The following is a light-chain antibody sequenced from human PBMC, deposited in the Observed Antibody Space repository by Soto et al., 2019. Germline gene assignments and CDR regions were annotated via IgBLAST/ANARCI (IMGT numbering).Light chain of an antibody. Sequence: DLLMTQSPSSLSASVGDRVTITCRASQSISRYLNWYQLKPGKAPKLLIYAASSLQSGVPSRFTGSGSGTDFTLTISSLQPEDIATYYCQQSYSSPGTFGRGTKVEIK. CDR1: QSISRY. J-gene: IGKJ1*01. V-gene: IGKV1-39*01. CDR3: QQSYSSPGT. CDR2: AAS.